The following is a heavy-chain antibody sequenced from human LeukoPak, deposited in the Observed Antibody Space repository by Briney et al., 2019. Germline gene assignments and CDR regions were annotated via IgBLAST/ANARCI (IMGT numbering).Heavy chain of an antibody. CDR1: GYTFTSYY. J-gene: IGHJ4*02. CDR2: INPSGGST. CDR3: ARGIGRYYDFWSGYYQPHFDY. V-gene: IGHV1-46*01. Sequence: ASVKVSCKASGYTFTSYYMHWVRQAPGQGLEWMGIINPSGGSTSYAQKFQGRDTMTRDTSTSTVYMELSSLRSEDTAVYYCARGIGRYYDFWSGYYQPHFDYWGQGTLVTVSS. D-gene: IGHD3-3*01.